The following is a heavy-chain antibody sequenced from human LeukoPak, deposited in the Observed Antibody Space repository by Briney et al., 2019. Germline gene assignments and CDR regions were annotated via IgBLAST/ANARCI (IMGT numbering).Heavy chain of an antibody. CDR2: IYYSGST. J-gene: IGHJ4*02. Sequence: SETLSLTCTVSGGSISSYYWSWIRQPPGKGLEWIGYIYYSGSTNYNPSLKSRVTISVDTSKNQFSLKLSSVTAADTAVYYCARVRGSAPTDYWGQGTLVTASS. V-gene: IGHV4-59*01. CDR1: GGSISSYY. D-gene: IGHD3-10*01. CDR3: ARVRGSAPTDY.